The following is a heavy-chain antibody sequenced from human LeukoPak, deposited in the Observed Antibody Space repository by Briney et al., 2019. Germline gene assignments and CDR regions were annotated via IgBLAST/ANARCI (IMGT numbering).Heavy chain of an antibody. CDR1: GGSISSYY. D-gene: IGHD2-15*01. CDR3: ARGGYCSGGSCYHAFDI. V-gene: IGHV4-59*08. Sequence: SETLSLTCTVSGGSISSYYWSWIRQPPGKGLEWIGYIYYSGSTNYNPSLKSRVTISVDTSKNQFSLKLSSVTAADTAVYYCARGGYCSGGSCYHAFDIWGQGTMVTVSS. J-gene: IGHJ3*02. CDR2: IYYSGST.